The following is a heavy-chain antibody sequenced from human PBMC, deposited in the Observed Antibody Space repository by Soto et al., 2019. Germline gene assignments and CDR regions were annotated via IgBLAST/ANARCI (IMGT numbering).Heavy chain of an antibody. CDR3: ARVGYSYGEFDY. J-gene: IGHJ4*02. Sequence: ETLSLTCTVSGGSISSYYWSWIRQPPGKGLEWIGYIYYSGSTNYNPSLKSRVTISVDTSKNQFSLKLSSVTAAYTAVYYCARVGYSYGEFDYWGQGTLVTVSS. V-gene: IGHV4-59*01. D-gene: IGHD5-18*01. CDR2: IYYSGST. CDR1: GGSISSYY.